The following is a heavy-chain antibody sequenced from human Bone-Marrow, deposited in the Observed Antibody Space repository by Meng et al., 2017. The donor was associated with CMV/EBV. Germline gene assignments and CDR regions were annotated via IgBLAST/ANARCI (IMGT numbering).Heavy chain of an antibody. V-gene: IGHV1-2*02. Sequence: ASVKVSCKASGYTFTSYGISWVRQAPGQGLEWMGWINPNSGGTNYAQKFQGRVTMTSDTSISTAYMELSRLRSDDTAVYYCARDVDGVYYWGQGTLVTVSS. J-gene: IGHJ4*02. D-gene: IGHD5-12*01. CDR1: GYTFTSYG. CDR3: ARDVDGVYY. CDR2: INPNSGGT.